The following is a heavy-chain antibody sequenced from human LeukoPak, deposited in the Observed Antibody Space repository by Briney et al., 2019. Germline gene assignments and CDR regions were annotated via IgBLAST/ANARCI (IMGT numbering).Heavy chain of an antibody. CDR1: GYTFTGYY. V-gene: IGHV1-2*02. CDR2: INPNSGGT. Sequence: ASVKVSCKASGYTFTGYYMHWVRQAPGQGLEWMGWINPNSGGTNYAQKFQGRVTMTRDTSISTAYMELSRLRSDDTAVYYCAREGLGVEMATNDAFDIWGQGTMVTVSS. CDR3: AREGLGVEMATNDAFDI. J-gene: IGHJ3*02. D-gene: IGHD5-12*01.